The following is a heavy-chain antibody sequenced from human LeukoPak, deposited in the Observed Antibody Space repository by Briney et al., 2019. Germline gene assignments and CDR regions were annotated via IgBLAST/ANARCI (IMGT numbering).Heavy chain of an antibody. CDR1: GLTFSSYW. J-gene: IGHJ4*02. Sequence: GGSLEVSCVAAGLTFSSYWMSWFRQAPEKGLELVANIKQDGSEKYYVDSVKGRFTISRDNAKNSLYLQMNSLRAEDTAVYYCARVNLLGGQGTLVTVS. CDR3: ARVNLL. CDR2: IKQDGSEK. V-gene: IGHV3-7*01. D-gene: IGHD1-14*01.